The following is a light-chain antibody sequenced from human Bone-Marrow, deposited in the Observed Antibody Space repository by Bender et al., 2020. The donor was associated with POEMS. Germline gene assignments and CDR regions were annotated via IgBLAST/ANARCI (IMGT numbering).Light chain of an antibody. J-gene: IGLJ3*02. CDR1: SSDVGSYNL. V-gene: IGLV2-23*02. CDR2: EVN. Sequence: QSALTQPPSASGSPGQSVTISCSGSSSDVGSYNLVSWYQQHPGKAPKLLIFEVNKRPSGVSNRFSGSKSGNTASLTISGLQAEDEADYYCCSYAGSRVFGGGTTLTVL. CDR3: CSYAGSRV.